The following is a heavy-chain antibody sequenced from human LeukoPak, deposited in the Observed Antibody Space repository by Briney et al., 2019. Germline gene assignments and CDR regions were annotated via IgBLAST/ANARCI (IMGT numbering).Heavy chain of an antibody. Sequence: GESLKISCKGSGYSFTNYWIGWVRQVPGKGLEWMGIIHPGDSDTRYSPSFQGQVTISADKSNSTAYLQWSSLKASDTAMYYCARDDCTNGVCYMGYWGQGTLVTVSS. CDR2: IHPGDSDT. D-gene: IGHD2-8*01. J-gene: IGHJ4*02. CDR1: GYSFTNYW. CDR3: ARDDCTNGVCYMGY. V-gene: IGHV5-51*01.